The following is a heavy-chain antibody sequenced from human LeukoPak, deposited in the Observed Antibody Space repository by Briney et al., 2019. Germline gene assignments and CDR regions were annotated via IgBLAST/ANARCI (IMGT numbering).Heavy chain of an antibody. Sequence: GASVKVSCKASGYTFTSYGISWVRQAPGQGLEWMGWISAYNGNTNYAQKLQGRVTMTTDKSTSTAYMELRSLRSDDTAVYYCARDGPPFDILTGYYSYFDYWGQGTLVTVSS. CDR3: ARDGPPFDILTGYYSYFDY. CDR1: GYTFTSYG. D-gene: IGHD3-9*01. J-gene: IGHJ4*02. CDR2: ISAYNGNT. V-gene: IGHV1-18*01.